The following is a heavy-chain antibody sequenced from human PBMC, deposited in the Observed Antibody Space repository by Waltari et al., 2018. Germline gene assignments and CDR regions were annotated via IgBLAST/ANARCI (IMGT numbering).Heavy chain of an antibody. D-gene: IGHD3-16*01. J-gene: IGHJ4*02. CDR2: IFLTTDTT. Sequence: QVQLVQSGAEVKKPGASVKVSCKASGYSFSTYYIHWIRQAPGQGLEYMGVIFLTTDTTGHAQECRGRLTMTRDTSTSTVYMELSSLTSEDTAVYYCAREAPYRNYFDFWGQGTLVTVSS. V-gene: IGHV1-46*01. CDR3: AREAPYRNYFDF. CDR1: GYSFSTYY.